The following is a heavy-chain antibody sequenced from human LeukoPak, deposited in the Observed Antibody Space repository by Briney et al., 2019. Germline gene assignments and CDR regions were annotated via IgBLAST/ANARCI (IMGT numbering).Heavy chain of an antibody. CDR1: GFTFSNYA. D-gene: IGHD5-24*01. Sequence: GGSLRLSCAASGFTFSNYAMSWVRQAPGKGLEWVSGIGGVAGSAYYADSVKGRFTISRDNSNNTLYLQMNSLRVEDTAAYYCAKDRGDGSNRDGFFDYWGQGTPVTVSS. J-gene: IGHJ4*02. V-gene: IGHV3-23*01. CDR2: IGGVAGSA. CDR3: AKDRGDGSNRDGFFDY.